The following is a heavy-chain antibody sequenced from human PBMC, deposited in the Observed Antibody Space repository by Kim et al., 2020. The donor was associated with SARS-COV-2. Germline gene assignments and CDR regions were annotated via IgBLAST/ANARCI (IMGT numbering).Heavy chain of an antibody. J-gene: IGHJ4*02. D-gene: IGHD6-13*01. CDR2: A. Sequence: AYYAQKFQGRATISADKSTDTVYMEVASLRSDDTAVYYCATRAAGDSVDFWGQGTLVTVSS. CDR3: ATRAAGDSVDF. V-gene: IGHV1-69*02.